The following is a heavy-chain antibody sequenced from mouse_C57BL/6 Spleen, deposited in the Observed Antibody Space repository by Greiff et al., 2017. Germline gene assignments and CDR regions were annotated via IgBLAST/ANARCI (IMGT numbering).Heavy chain of an antibody. CDR1: GFTFSSYA. Sequence: VESGGGLVKPGGSLKLSCAASGFTFSSYAMSWVRQTPEKRLEWVATISDGGSYTYHPDNVKGRFTISRDNAKNNRYLQMSHLKSEDTAMYYCAREGDYYGSRGWFADWGKGTLVTVSA. CDR2: ISDGGSYT. J-gene: IGHJ3*01. D-gene: IGHD1-1*01. CDR3: AREGDYYGSRGWFAD. V-gene: IGHV5-4*01.